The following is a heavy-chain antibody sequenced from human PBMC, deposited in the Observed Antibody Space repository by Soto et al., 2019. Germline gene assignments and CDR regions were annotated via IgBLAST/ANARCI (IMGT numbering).Heavy chain of an antibody. CDR1: GGTFSSYA. D-gene: IGHD5-18*01. Sequence: GASVKVSCKASGGTFSSYAISWVRQAPGQGLEWMGGIIPIFGTANYAQKFQGRVTITADKSTSTAYMELSSLRSEDTAVYYCARAVVDTAMVTPYYFDYWGQGTLVTVCS. V-gene: IGHV1-69*06. CDR2: IIPIFGTA. CDR3: ARAVVDTAMVTPYYFDY. J-gene: IGHJ4*02.